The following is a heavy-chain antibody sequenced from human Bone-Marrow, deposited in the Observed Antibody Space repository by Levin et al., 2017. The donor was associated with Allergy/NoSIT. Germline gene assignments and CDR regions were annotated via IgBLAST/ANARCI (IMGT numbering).Heavy chain of an antibody. CDR3: AAQYCSSSTCHPPGVDY. V-gene: IGHV1-18*01. J-gene: IGHJ4*02. D-gene: IGHD2/OR15-2a*01. CDR2: ISTNNGNT. Sequence: GESLKISCRASGYTFTSFDISWVRQAPGQGLEWMGWISTNNGNTNYAQKVQGRVTMTTDTSTSTAYMELGGLRSDDTALYYCAAQYCSSSTCHPPGVDYWGQGTRVTVSS. CDR1: GYTFTSFD.